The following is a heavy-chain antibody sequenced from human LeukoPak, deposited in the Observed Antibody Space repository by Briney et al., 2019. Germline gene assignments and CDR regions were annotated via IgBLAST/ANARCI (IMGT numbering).Heavy chain of an antibody. D-gene: IGHD3-10*01. CDR2: ISAYNGNT. V-gene: IGHV1-18*01. CDR1: GYTFTSYG. J-gene: IGHJ4*02. CDR3: ARVFMARGDHDY. Sequence: ASVKVSCKASGYTFTSYGISWVRQAPGQGREWMGWISAYNGNTNYAQKLQGRVTMTTDTSTSTAYMELRSLRSDDTAVYYCARVFMARGDHDYWGQGTLVTVSS.